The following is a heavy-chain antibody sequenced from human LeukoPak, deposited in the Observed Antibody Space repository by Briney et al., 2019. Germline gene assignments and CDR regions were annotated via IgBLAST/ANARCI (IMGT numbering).Heavy chain of an antibody. CDR2: IIPILGIA. J-gene: IGHJ5*02. Sequence: SVKVSCKASGGTFGSYTISWVRQAPGQGLEWMGRIIPILGIANYAQKFQGRVTITADKSTSTAYMELSSLRSEDTAVYYCAREGRSGIIWFDPWGQGTLVTVSS. CDR1: GGTFGSYT. CDR3: AREGRSGIIWFDP. D-gene: IGHD3-16*01. V-gene: IGHV1-69*04.